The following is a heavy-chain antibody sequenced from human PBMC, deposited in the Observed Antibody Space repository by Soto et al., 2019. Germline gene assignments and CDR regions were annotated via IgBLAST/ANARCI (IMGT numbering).Heavy chain of an antibody. V-gene: IGHV4-59*01. D-gene: IGHD2-21*02. CDR2: MYNTGST. CDR1: GDSIDGYY. Sequence: SETMSLTCTLSGDSIDGYYWRWIRYPLVKGLEWIGYMYNTGSTVYNPSFKSRVTISVDTSKNQFSLKLNSVTAADTAVYYCARDLWGYCGTDCYPLDVWGQGTTVT. J-gene: IGHJ6*02. CDR3: ARDLWGYCGTDCYPLDV.